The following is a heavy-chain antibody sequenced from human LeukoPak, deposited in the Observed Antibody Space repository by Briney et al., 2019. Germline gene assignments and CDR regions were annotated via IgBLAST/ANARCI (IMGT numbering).Heavy chain of an antibody. CDR1: GGSFSGYY. CDR2: INHSGST. V-gene: IGHV4-34*01. J-gene: IGHJ6*03. Sequence: RSETLSLTCAVYGGSFSGYYWSWIRQPPGKGLEWIGEINHSGSTNYNPSLKSRVTISVDTSKNQFSLKLSSVTAADTAVYYCARGGGNSMYYYYYYMDVWGKGTTVTVSS. CDR3: ARGGGNSMYYYYYYMDV. D-gene: IGHD4-23*01.